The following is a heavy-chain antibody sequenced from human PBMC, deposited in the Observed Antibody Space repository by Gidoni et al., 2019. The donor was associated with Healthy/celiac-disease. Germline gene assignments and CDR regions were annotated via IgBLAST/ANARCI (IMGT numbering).Heavy chain of an antibody. V-gene: IGHV4-59*01. CDR2: IYYSGST. CDR3: ARVNYYDSSGYYYPILDY. D-gene: IGHD3-22*01. J-gene: IGHJ4*02. CDR1: GGSISSYY. Sequence: QVQLQESGPGLVKPSETLSLTCTVSGGSISSYYWSWIRQPPGKGLEWIGYIYYSGSTNYNPSLKSRVTISVDTSKNQFSLKLSSVTAADTAVYYCARVNYYDSSGYYYPILDYWGQGTLVTVSS.